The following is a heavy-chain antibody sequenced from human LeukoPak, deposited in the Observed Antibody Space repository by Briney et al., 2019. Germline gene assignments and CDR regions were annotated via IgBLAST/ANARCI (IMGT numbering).Heavy chain of an antibody. D-gene: IGHD3-10*01. CDR3: ARPVRDGTSYYSYFDY. CDR2: IYPSDSDT. Sequence: GESLKISCKGSGYTFTTYWIAWVRQMPGKGLGWMGVIYPSDSDTRYFPSFQGQVTISADKSISTAYLQWSSLKASDTAMYYCARPVRDGTSYYSYFDYWGQGTLVTVSS. J-gene: IGHJ4*02. V-gene: IGHV5-51*01. CDR1: GYTFTTYW.